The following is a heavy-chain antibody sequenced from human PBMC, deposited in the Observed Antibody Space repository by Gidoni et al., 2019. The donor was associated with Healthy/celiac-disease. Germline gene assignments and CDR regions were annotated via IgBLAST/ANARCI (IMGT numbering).Heavy chain of an antibody. Sequence: QVQLVQSGAEVKKPGASVQVSCKSSGYTFTSYGISWVRQAPGQGLEWMGWISAYNGNTNYAQKLQGRVTMTTDTSTSTAYMGLRSLRSDDTAVYYCARRVVVVVAATESYYYGMDVWGQGTTVTVSS. CDR2: ISAYNGNT. CDR3: ARRVVVVVAATESYYYGMDV. V-gene: IGHV1-18*01. CDR1: GYTFTSYG. D-gene: IGHD2-15*01. J-gene: IGHJ6*02.